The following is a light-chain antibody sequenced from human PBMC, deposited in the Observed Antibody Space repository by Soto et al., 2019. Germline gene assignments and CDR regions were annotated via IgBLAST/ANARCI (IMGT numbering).Light chain of an antibody. CDR3: SSYTSSSTLGV. Sequence: QSVLTQPASVSGSPGQSITISCTGTSSDVGGYNYVSWYQHHPGKAPKLMIYDVSNRPSGVSNRFSGSKSGNTASLTISGLQAEDEGDYYCSSYTSSSTLGVFGGGTKLTVL. V-gene: IGLV2-14*03. CDR1: SSDVGGYNY. CDR2: DVS. J-gene: IGLJ2*01.